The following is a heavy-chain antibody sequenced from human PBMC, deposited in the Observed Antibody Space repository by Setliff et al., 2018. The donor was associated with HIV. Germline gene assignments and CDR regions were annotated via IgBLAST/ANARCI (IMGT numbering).Heavy chain of an antibody. J-gene: IGHJ4*02. D-gene: IGHD1-1*01. Sequence: GGSLRLSCAASGFTFTNYWMSWVRQSPGKGLEWVANIHKDGSEKYYVDSVKGRFTISRGNTKNFLYLEMNSLRAEDTAVYYCAGSRGYFVQADWGQGTLVTVSS. CDR3: AGSRGYFVQAD. CDR2: IHKDGSEK. CDR1: GFTFTNYW. V-gene: IGHV3-7*01.